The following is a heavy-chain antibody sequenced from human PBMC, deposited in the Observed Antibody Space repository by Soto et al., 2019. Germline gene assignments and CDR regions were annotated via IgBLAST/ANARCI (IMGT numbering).Heavy chain of an antibody. CDR1: GATFNFYA. Sequence: GASVKVSCKXSGATFNFYAISWVRQVPGQGLEWMGGVVPHSGIATYAQKFQGRLTVTADESSRTAYMELSSLRSEDTAVYYCARHPGQWLYYFDYWGQGTLVTVSS. CDR2: VVPHSGIA. D-gene: IGHD6-19*01. J-gene: IGHJ4*01. V-gene: IGHV1-69*13. CDR3: ARHPGQWLYYFDY.